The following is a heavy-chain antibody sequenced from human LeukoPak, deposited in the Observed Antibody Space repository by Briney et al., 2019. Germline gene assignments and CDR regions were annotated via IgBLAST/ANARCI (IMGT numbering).Heavy chain of an antibody. J-gene: IGHJ5*02. D-gene: IGHD2-15*01. V-gene: IGHV4-38-2*02. CDR1: GYSISSGYY. Sequence: PSETLSLTCTVSGYSISSGYYWGWIRQPPGKGLEWIGSIYHSGSTYYNPSLKSRVTISVDTSKNQFSLKLSSVTAADTAVYYCAREYGGGSSTYNWFDPWGQGTLVTVSS. CDR2: IYHSGST. CDR3: AREYGGGSSTYNWFDP.